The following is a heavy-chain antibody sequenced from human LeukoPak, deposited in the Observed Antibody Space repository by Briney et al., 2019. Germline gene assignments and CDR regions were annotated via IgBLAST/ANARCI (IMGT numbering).Heavy chain of an antibody. CDR2: IWYDGSNE. CDR1: GFTFSSYG. CDR3: ASDLLAGQFDY. V-gene: IGHV3-33*01. Sequence: GGSLRLSCAASGFTFSSYGMHWVRQAPGKGLEWVAVIWYDGSNEYYADSVKGRFTISRDNSKNTLYLQMNSLRAEDTAVYYCASDLLAGQFDYWGQGTLVTVSS. D-gene: IGHD3-9*01. J-gene: IGHJ4*02.